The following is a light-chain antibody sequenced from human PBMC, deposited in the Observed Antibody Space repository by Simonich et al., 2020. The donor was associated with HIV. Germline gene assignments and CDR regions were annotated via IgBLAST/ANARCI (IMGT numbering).Light chain of an antibody. J-gene: IGKJ2*01. CDR3: QQYYTTPQT. V-gene: IGKV4-1*01. CDR1: QSVLYSANTKNY. CDR2: WAS. Sequence: DIVMTHSPDSLAVSLGERATINCKSSQSVLYSANTKNYLAWYQQKPGQPPKLLIYWASTRESGVPDRFSGSGSGTDFTLTISSLQAADVAVYYCQQYYTTPQTFGQGTKLEIK.